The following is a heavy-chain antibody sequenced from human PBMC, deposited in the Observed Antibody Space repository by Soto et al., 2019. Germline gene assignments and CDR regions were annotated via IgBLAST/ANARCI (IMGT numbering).Heavy chain of an antibody. CDR2: ISYDGSNK. CDR3: AKGVVVVITYYYGMDV. J-gene: IGHJ6*02. CDR1: GFTFSSYG. Sequence: GGYLRTSCAASGFTFSSYGIHWVRQAPGKGLEWVAVISYDGSNKYYADSVKGRFTISRDNSKNTLYLQMNSLRAEDTAVYYCAKGVVVVITYYYGMDVWGQGTTVTVSS. D-gene: IGHD3-22*01. V-gene: IGHV3-30*18.